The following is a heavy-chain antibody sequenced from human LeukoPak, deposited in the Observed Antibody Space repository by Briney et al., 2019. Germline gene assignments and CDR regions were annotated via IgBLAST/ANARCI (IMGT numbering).Heavy chain of an antibody. J-gene: IGHJ4*02. CDR2: IGWDGGST. V-gene: IGHV3-43D*03. D-gene: IGHD6-6*01. CDR3: AKERFEYSGSPILDY. Sequence: PGGSLRLSCAASGFTFDDYAMHWVRQAPGKGLEWVSLIGWDGGSTYYVDSVKVRFTISRDNSKNSLYLQMNSLRAEDTALYYCAKERFEYSGSPILDYWGQGTLVTVSS. CDR1: GFTFDDYA.